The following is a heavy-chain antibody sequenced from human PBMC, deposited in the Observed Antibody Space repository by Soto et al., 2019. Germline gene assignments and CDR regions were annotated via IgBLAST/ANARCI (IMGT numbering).Heavy chain of an antibody. CDR3: ARNGAGGYYMDV. D-gene: IGHD2-8*01. J-gene: IGHJ6*03. V-gene: IGHV4-39*01. CDR1: GGSISSYY. Sequence: PSETLSLTCTVSGGSISSYYWGWIRQPPGKGLEWIGSIYYSGSTYYNPSLKGRVTISVDTSKNQFSLKLSSVTAADTAVYYCARNGAGGYYMDVWGKGTTVTVSS. CDR2: IYYSGST.